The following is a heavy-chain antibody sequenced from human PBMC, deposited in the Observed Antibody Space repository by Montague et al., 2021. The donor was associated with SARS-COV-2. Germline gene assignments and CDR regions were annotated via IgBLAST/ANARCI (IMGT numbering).Heavy chain of an antibody. CDR1: GFTFSSYS. CDR2: ISSSSSYI. Sequence: SLRLSCAASGFTFSSYSMNWVRQAPGKGLGWVSSISSSSSYIYYADSVKGRFTISRDNAKNSLYLQMNSLRAEDTAVYYCARDKITIFGVVIIDYWGQGTLVTVSS. D-gene: IGHD3-3*01. J-gene: IGHJ4*02. V-gene: IGHV3-21*01. CDR3: ARDKITIFGVVIIDY.